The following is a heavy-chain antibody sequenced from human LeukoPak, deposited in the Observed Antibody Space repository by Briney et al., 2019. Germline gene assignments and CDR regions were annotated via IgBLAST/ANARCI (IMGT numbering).Heavy chain of an antibody. CDR3: ARAVTWIDP. Sequence: GGSLRLSCAASGLTFSTYGMHWVRQAPGKGLEWVAFIQNDGNDKCYADSVKGRFTISKDNSKNTVDLQMNGLRAEDTAVYYCARAVTWIDPWGQGTLVIVYS. V-gene: IGHV3-30*02. J-gene: IGHJ5*02. CDR2: IQNDGNDK. CDR1: GLTFSTYG.